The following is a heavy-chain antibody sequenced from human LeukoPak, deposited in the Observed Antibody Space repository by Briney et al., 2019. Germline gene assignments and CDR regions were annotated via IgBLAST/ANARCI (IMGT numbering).Heavy chain of an antibody. V-gene: IGHV4-59*08. CDR1: GGSISSYY. J-gene: IGHJ4*02. D-gene: IGHD6-6*01. Sequence: SETLSLTCTVSGGSISSYYWSWIRQPPGKGLEWIGYIYYNGYTDYNPSLKSRVSISVDTSENQFSLNLSSVTAADTAVYYCATEIQNIAGRVYWGQGTLVTVSS. CDR3: ATEIQNIAGRVY. CDR2: IYYNGYT.